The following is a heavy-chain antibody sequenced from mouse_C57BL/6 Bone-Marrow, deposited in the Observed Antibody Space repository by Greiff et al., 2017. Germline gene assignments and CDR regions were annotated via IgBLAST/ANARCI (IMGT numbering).Heavy chain of an antibody. V-gene: IGHV3-6*01. D-gene: IGHD1-1*01. CDR1: GYSITSGYY. J-gene: IGHJ3*01. Sequence: ESGPGLVKPSQSLSLTCPVTGYSITSGYYWNWIRQFPGNKLEWMGYISYDGSNNYNPSLKNRISITRDTSKNQFFLKLNSVTTEDTATYYCARGGSSPFAYWGQGTLVTVSA. CDR2: ISYDGSN. CDR3: ARGGSSPFAY.